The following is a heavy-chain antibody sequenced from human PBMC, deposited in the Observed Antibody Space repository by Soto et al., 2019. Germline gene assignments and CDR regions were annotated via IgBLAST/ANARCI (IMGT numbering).Heavy chain of an antibody. CDR3: ARDFRWRTLKAVALDY. V-gene: IGHV3-33*01. Sequence: GGSLRLSCAASGFTFSSYGMHWVRQAPGKGLEWVAVIWYDGSNKYYADSVKGRFTISRDNSKNTLYLQMNSLRAEDTAVYYCARDFRWRTLKAVALDYWGQGTLVTVSS. J-gene: IGHJ4*02. D-gene: IGHD6-19*01. CDR2: IWYDGSNK. CDR1: GFTFSSYG.